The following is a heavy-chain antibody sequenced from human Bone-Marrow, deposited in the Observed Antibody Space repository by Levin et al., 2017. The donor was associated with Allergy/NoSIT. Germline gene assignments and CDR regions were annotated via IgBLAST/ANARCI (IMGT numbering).Heavy chain of an antibody. D-gene: IGHD1-14*01. CDR3: ARHNPRWGFYYYYGMDV. Sequence: SSETLSLTCTVSGGSISSSSYYWGWIRQPPGKGLEWIGSIYYSGSTYYNPSLKSRVTISVDTSKNQFSLKLSSVTAADTAVYYCARHNPRWGFYYYYGMDVWGQGTTVTVSS. J-gene: IGHJ6*02. V-gene: IGHV4-39*01. CDR2: IYYSGST. CDR1: GGSISSSSYY.